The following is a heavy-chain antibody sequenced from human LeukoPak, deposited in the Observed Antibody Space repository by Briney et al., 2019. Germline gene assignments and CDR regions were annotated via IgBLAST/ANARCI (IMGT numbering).Heavy chain of an antibody. J-gene: IGHJ6*02. V-gene: IGHV3-43*02. CDR2: ISGDGGST. CDR1: GFTFDDYA. Sequence: GGSLRPSCAASGFTFDDYAMHWVRQAPGKGLEWVSLISGDGGSTYYADSVKGRFTISRDNSKNSLYLQINSLRTEDTALYYCAKDIRLPWFGELGPRNYYYYGMDVWGQGTTVTVSS. D-gene: IGHD3-10*01. CDR3: AKDIRLPWFGELGPRNYYYYGMDV.